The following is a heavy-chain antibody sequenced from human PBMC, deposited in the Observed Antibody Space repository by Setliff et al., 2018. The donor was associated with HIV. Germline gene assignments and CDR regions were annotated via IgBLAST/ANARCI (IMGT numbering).Heavy chain of an antibody. Sequence: LSLTCTVSGGSFSSHYWSWIRQPPGKGLEWIGIVFYSGGANYNPSLKSRITMSVDKSKNQFSLKLSAVTAADTAVYYCARLGDNSGYYYYYYMDVWGKGTTVTVSS. CDR3: ARLGDNSGYYYYYYMDV. J-gene: IGHJ6*03. D-gene: IGHD6-19*01. CDR1: GGSFSSHY. V-gene: IGHV4-59*11. CDR2: VFYSGGA.